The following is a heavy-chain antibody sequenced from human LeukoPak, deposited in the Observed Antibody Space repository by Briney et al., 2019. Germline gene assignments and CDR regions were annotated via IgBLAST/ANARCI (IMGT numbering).Heavy chain of an antibody. V-gene: IGHV1-2*02. CDR3: ATIRGSYGAYFDY. CDR2: INPNSGGT. J-gene: IGHJ4*02. CDR1: GYTLTGYY. D-gene: IGHD3-16*01. Sequence: ASVKVSCKVSGYTLTGYYMHWVRQAPGQGLEWMGWINPNSGGTNYAQKFQGRVTMTRDTSISTAYMELSRLRSDDTAVYYCATIRGSYGAYFDYWGQGTLVTVSS.